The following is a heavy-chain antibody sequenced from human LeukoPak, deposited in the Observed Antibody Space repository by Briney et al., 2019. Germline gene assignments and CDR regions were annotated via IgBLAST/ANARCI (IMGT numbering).Heavy chain of an antibody. Sequence: EASVKVSCKASGYTFTSYYMHWVRQAPGQGLEWMGIINPSGGSTSYAQRFQGRVTMTRDTSTSTVYMELSSLRSEDTAVYYCARDLSSGWPYYYYYGMDVWGQGTTVTVSS. CDR2: INPSGGST. D-gene: IGHD6-19*01. V-gene: IGHV1-46*01. CDR3: ARDLSSGWPYYYYYGMDV. CDR1: GYTFTSYY. J-gene: IGHJ6*02.